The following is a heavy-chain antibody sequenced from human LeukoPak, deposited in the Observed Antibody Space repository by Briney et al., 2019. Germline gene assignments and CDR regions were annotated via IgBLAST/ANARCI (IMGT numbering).Heavy chain of an antibody. V-gene: IGHV4-59*08. CDR2: IYYSGST. D-gene: IGHD1/OR15-1a*01. CDR3: ASGAVTTHDY. CDR1: GVSISSYY. Sequence: PSETLSLTCTVSGVSISSYYWTWIRQPPGKGLEWIGYIYYSGSTNYNPSLKSRVTISVDTSKNQFSLKLSSVTAADTAVYYCASGAVTTHDYWGQGTLVTVSS. J-gene: IGHJ4*02.